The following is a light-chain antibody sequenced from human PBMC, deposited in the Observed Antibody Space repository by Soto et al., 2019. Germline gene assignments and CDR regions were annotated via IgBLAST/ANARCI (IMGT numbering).Light chain of an antibody. CDR1: QSVSSNF. V-gene: IGKV3-20*01. CDR2: GGS. CDR3: QQYTGSPWT. J-gene: IGKJ1*01. Sequence: EIVLTQSPGTLSSSPGERATLSCRASQSVSSNFLAWYQQRPGQAPRLLIYGGSSRAPGIPDRLSGGGSGTAVTLIISRLEPEDFAVYYCQQYTGSPWTFGQGTKVEIK.